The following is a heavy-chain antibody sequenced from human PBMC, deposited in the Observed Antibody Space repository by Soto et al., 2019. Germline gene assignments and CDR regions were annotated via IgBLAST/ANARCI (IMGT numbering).Heavy chain of an antibody. CDR1: GGSFSGYY. J-gene: IGHJ4*02. D-gene: IGHD1-26*01. Sequence: SETLSLTCAVYGGSFSGYYWSWIRQPPGKGLEWIGEINHSESTNYNPSLKSRVTISVDTSKNQFSLKLSSVTAADTAVYYCARARGSRPRLYFDYWGQGTLVTVSS. V-gene: IGHV4-34*01. CDR3: ARARGSRPRLYFDY. CDR2: INHSEST.